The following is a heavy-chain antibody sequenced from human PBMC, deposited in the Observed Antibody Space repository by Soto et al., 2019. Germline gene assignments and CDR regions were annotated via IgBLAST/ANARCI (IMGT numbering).Heavy chain of an antibody. J-gene: IGHJ4*02. Sequence: GSLSLSCAASGFTFSSYAMSWVRQAPGKGLEWVSAISGSGGSTYYADSVKGRFTISRDNSKNTLYLQMNSLRAEDTAVYYCAKHVAYCSSTSCYVDYWGQGTLVTVSS. D-gene: IGHD2-2*01. V-gene: IGHV3-23*01. CDR1: GFTFSSYA. CDR2: ISGSGGST. CDR3: AKHVAYCSSTSCYVDY.